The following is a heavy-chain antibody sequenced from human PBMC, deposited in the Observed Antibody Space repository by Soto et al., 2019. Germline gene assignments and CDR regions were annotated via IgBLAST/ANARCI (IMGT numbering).Heavy chain of an antibody. CDR1: GFTLSSDY. J-gene: IGHJ4*02. CDR3: AREGSGTFYT. CDR2: IYTNFRT. Sequence: GGSLRLSCAASGFTLSSDYMSWVRQAPGKGLEWVSVIYTNFRTDYADSVKGRFTISRDISKNTLYLQMNSLRAEDTAIYYCAREGSGTFYTWGQGTLVTVSS. D-gene: IGHD3-10*01. V-gene: IGHV3-66*01.